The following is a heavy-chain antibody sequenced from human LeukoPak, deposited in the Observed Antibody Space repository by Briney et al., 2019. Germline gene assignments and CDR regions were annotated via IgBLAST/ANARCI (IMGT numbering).Heavy chain of an antibody. CDR1: GFTFSSYE. J-gene: IGHJ4*02. CDR2: ISSSGSTI. V-gene: IGHV3-48*03. CDR3: ARDEYSSGWYDY. Sequence: GGSLRLSCAASGFTFSSYEMNWVRQAPGKGLKWVSYISSSGSTIYYADSVKGRFTISRDNAKNSLYLQMNSLRAEDTAVYYCARDEYSSGWYDYWGQGTLVTVSS. D-gene: IGHD6-19*01.